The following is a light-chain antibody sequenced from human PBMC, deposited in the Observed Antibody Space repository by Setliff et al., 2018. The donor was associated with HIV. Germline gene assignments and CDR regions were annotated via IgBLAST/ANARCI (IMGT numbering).Light chain of an antibody. CDR2: DVR. V-gene: IGLV2-14*03. J-gene: IGLJ1*01. Sequence: QSVLTQPASVSGSPGQSITISCTGTSSDIGDYSYVSWYQHHPGKAPKLIIFDVRNRPSGVSSRFSASKSGTTASLTISGLQAEDEADYYCSSYTVRSTPVFGTGTKVTVL. CDR1: SSDIGDYSY. CDR3: SSYTVRSTPV.